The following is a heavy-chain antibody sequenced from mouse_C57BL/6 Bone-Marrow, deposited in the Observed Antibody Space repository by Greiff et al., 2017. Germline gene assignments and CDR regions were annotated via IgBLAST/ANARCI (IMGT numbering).Heavy chain of an antibody. Sequence: QVQLKESGAELVRPGTSVKVSCKASGYAFTNYFIEWVKQRPGQGLEWIGVINPGGGSTNYNEKFKGKATLTADKSSSTAYMQLSSLTSEDSAVYFCARSNDADAWFAYWGQGTLVTVSA. V-gene: IGHV1-54*01. D-gene: IGHD2-12*01. CDR2: INPGGGST. CDR3: ARSNDADAWFAY. CDR1: GYAFTNYF. J-gene: IGHJ3*01.